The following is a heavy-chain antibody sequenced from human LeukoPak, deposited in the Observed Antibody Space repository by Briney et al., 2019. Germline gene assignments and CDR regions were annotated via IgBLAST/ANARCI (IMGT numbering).Heavy chain of an antibody. D-gene: IGHD2-2*01. CDR1: GDSISSSYYY. CDR3: ARQLGYCSSTSCYADKVDY. Sequence: SETLSLTCTVSGDSISSSYYYWVWIRQPPGKGLEWIGSIYYGGSTYSNPSLKSRVTISSDTSKNQFSLKLYSVTATDTAVYYCARQLGYCSSTSCYADKVDYWGQGTLVTVSS. J-gene: IGHJ4*02. V-gene: IGHV4-39*01. CDR2: IYYGGST.